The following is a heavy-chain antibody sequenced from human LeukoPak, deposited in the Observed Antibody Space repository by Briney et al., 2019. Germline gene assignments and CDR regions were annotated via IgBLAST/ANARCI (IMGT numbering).Heavy chain of an antibody. V-gene: IGHV5-10-1*01. D-gene: IGHD3-22*01. CDR2: IDPSDSYT. J-gene: IGHJ4*02. Sequence: GESLKISCKGSGYRFTNYWITWVRQMPGKGLEWMGRIDPSDSYTNYSPSFQGHVTISADKSISTAYLQWSSLKASDTAMYYCAIHYYDISGYYAEFEYWGQGTLVTVSS. CDR3: AIHYYDISGYYAEFEY. CDR1: GYRFTNYW.